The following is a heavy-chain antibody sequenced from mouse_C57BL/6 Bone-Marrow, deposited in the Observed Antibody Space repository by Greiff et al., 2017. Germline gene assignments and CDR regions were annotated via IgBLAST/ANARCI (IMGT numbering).Heavy chain of an antibody. D-gene: IGHD3-2*02. J-gene: IGHJ3*01. CDR3: ARGGTAQAVAY. CDR1: GYSFTDYN. V-gene: IGHV1-39*01. CDR2: INPNYGTT. Sequence: EVQLQQSGPELVKPGASVKISCKASGYSFTDYNMNWVKQSNGKSLEWIGVINPNYGTTSYNEKFKSKATLTVDKPSSTAYMQLSSLTSEDSAVYYCARGGTAQAVAYWGQGTLVTVSA.